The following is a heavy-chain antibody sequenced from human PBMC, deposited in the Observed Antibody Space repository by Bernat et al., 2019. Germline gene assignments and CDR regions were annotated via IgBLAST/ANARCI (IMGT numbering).Heavy chain of an antibody. CDR1: GFTFSDHY. V-gene: IGHV3-72*01. Sequence: EVQLVESGGGLVQPGGSLRLSCAASGFTFSDHYMDWVRQAPGKGLEWVGRTRNKANSYTTEYAASVKGRFTISRDNPKNALYLQVNSLRAEDTAVYYCARDAIAVRPGWFDPWGQGTLVTVSS. D-gene: IGHD6-6*01. CDR3: ARDAIAVRPGWFDP. J-gene: IGHJ5*02. CDR2: TRNKANSYTT.